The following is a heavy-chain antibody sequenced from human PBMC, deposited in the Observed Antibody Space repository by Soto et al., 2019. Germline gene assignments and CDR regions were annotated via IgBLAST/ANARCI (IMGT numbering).Heavy chain of an antibody. CDR3: AKAGCSGGTCYLYYFDY. CDR2: ISGRGGNT. J-gene: IGHJ4*02. Sequence: PGGSLRLSCAASGFTFSSYAMSWVRQAPGKGLEWVSTISGRGGNTYYADSVKGRFTISRDNSRNTLYLQMDSLRVEDSAVYSCAKAGCSGGTCYLYYFDYWGQGALVTVSS. V-gene: IGHV3-23*01. CDR1: GFTFSSYA. D-gene: IGHD2-15*01.